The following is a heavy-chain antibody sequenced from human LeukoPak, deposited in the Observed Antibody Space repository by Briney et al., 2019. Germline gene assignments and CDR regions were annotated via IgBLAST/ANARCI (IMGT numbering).Heavy chain of an antibody. J-gene: IGHJ4*02. V-gene: IGHV1-69*06. CDR3: ARGGVLTAATDY. D-gene: IGHD3-9*01. CDR1: GYSFSDSY. Sequence: GASVKVSCKASGYSFSDSYMHWVRQAPGQGLEWMGGIIPIFGTANYAQKFQGRVTITADKSTSTAYMELSSLRSEDTAVYYCARGGVLTAATDYWGQGTLVTVSS. CDR2: IIPIFGTA.